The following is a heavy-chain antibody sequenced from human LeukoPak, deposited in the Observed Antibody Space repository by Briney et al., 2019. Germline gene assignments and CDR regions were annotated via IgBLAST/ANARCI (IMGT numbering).Heavy chain of an antibody. CDR3: ARALITNYYFDY. J-gene: IGHJ4*02. Sequence: ASVKVSCKASGGTFSSYAISWVRQAPGRGLEWMGGIIPIFGTANYAQKFQGRVTITADGSTSTAYMELSSLRSEDTAVYYCARALITNYYFDYWGQGTLVTVSS. CDR2: IIPIFGTA. D-gene: IGHD1-20*01. CDR1: GGTFSSYA. V-gene: IGHV1-69*01.